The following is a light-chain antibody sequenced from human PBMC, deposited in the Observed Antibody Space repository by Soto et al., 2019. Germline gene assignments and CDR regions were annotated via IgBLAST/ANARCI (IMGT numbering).Light chain of an antibody. Sequence: EIVMTQSPATLSVSPGERATLSCRASQSVSSNLAWYQQKPGQAPRLLIYGASTRATGIPARFSGSGSGTEFTLTISSLQSEDFAVYYCQQYNNCPLAFGQGTRLEIK. CDR2: GAS. CDR3: QQYNNCPLA. V-gene: IGKV3-15*01. J-gene: IGKJ5*01. CDR1: QSVSSN.